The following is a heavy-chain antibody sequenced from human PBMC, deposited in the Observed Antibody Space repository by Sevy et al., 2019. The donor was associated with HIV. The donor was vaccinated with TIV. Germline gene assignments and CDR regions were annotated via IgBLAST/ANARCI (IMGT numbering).Heavy chain of an antibody. CDR2: MNEDGSVT. Sequence: GGSLRLSCAGSGFSITSYWMHWVRQAPGKGLVWDSRMNEDGSVTNHADSVRGRFTISRDNAKNTLYLQMNSLRVEDTAVYYCVKDFGGPTDYWGQGTLVTVSS. V-gene: IGHV3-74*01. D-gene: IGHD3-16*01. CDR1: GFSITSYW. J-gene: IGHJ4*02. CDR3: VKDFGGPTDY.